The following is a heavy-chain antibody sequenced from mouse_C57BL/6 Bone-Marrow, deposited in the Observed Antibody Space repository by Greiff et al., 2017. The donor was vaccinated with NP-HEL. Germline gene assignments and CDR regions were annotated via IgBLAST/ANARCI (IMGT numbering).Heavy chain of an antibody. Sequence: VNLVESGAELVRPGASVKLSCKASGYTFTDYYINWVKQRPGQGLEWIARIYPGSGNTYYNEKFKGKATLTAEKSSSTAYMQLSSLTSEDSAVYFCARETAQASPFAYWGQGTLVTVSA. CDR3: ARETAQASPFAY. CDR1: GYTFTDYY. D-gene: IGHD3-2*02. V-gene: IGHV1-76*01. CDR2: IYPGSGNT. J-gene: IGHJ3*01.